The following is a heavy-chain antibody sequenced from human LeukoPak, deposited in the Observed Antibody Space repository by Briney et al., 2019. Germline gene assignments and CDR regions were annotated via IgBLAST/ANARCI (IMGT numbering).Heavy chain of an antibody. CDR2: ISYDGSNK. CDR1: GFTFSSYA. D-gene: IGHD3-9*01. Sequence: GRSLRLSCAASGFTFSSYAMHWVRQAPGKGLEWVAVISYDGSNKYYADSVKGRFTISRDNSKNTLYLQMNSLGAEDTAVYYCAGDAEPYFGWLLIIGDAFDIWGQGTMVTVSS. V-gene: IGHV3-30*04. CDR3: AGDAEPYFGWLLIIGDAFDI. J-gene: IGHJ3*02.